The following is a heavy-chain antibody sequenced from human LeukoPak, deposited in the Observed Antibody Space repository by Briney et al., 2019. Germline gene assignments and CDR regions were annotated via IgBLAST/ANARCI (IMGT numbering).Heavy chain of an antibody. CDR2: ISSSESDK. V-gene: IGHV3-11*05. CDR3: ARDPRYSYFDY. CDR1: GFIFSDYY. Sequence: SGGGLVKPGGSLRLSCAASGFIFSDYYMSWIRQAPGKGLGWVSYISSSESDKKYADSVKGRFTIYRDNAKKSLFLQMNSLRAEDTAVYYCARDPRYSYFDYWGQGIPVTVSS. J-gene: IGHJ4*02. D-gene: IGHD2-15*01.